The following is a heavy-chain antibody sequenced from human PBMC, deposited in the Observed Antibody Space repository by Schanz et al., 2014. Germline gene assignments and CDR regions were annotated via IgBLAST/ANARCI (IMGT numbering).Heavy chain of an antibody. CDR3: ARGVRIDY. CDR1: GFTFSSYA. Sequence: EVQLLEPGGGLVQPGGSLRLSCAASGFTFSSYAMTWVRQAPGKGLEWVSGIGGSGDSTHYADSVKGRFTISRDNSNNTVYLQMNSLTAEDTAVYYCARGVRIDYWGQGTLVTVSS. CDR2: IGGSGDST. J-gene: IGHJ4*02. D-gene: IGHD3-3*01. V-gene: IGHV3-23*01.